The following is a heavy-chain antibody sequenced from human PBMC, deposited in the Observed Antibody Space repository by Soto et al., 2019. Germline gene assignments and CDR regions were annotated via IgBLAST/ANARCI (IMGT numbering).Heavy chain of an antibody. CDR1: GFTFSSYE. V-gene: IGHV3-48*03. CDR3: ARGDWNDFCAFDI. CDR2: ISSSGSTI. J-gene: IGHJ3*02. Sequence: PGGSLRLSCAASGFTFSSYEMNWVRQAPGKGLEWVSYISSSGSTIYYADSVKGRFTISRDNAKNSLYLQMNSLRAEDTAVYYCARGDWNDFCAFDIWGQGTMVTVSS. D-gene: IGHD1-1*01.